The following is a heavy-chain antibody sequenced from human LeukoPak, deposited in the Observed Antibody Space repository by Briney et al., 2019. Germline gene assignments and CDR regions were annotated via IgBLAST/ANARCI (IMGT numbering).Heavy chain of an antibody. V-gene: IGHV3-23*01. Sequence: PGGSLRLSCAASGFTFSDYEMNWVRQAPGKGLEWVSAISGSGGSTYYADSVKGRFTISRDNSKNTLYLQMNSLRAEDTAVYYCATQRSGWRKLGFDYWGQGTLVTVSS. CDR3: ATQRSGWRKLGFDY. CDR2: ISGSGGST. D-gene: IGHD6-19*01. CDR1: GFTFSDYE. J-gene: IGHJ4*02.